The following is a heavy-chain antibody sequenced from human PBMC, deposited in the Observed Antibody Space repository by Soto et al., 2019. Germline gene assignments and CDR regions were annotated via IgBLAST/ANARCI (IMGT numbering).Heavy chain of an antibody. CDR3: ARQVFGPLHGLVDV. CDR2: VHHSWGS. CDR1: GGSISSYY. Sequence: QVQLQESGPGLVKPSETLSLSCTVSGGSISSYYWSWFRQSPGKRMEWIGYVHHSWGSSYNPSLPSRVAISLDTSKRQFPLKVTSGTATVTAVYYCARQVFGPLHGLVDVWGQGTTVSVSS. D-gene: IGHD3-10*02. V-gene: IGHV4-59*08. J-gene: IGHJ6*02.